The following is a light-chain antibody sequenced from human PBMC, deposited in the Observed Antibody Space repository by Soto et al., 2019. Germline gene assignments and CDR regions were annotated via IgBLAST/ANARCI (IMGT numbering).Light chain of an antibody. CDR1: QSASSSN. V-gene: IGKV3D-20*02. J-gene: IGKJ5*01. CDR3: QHRMNWPLT. CDR2: DAS. Sequence: ETVLTQSPVTLALSPGERATLSCRASQSASSSNLAWYQQKLGQAPRLLIYDASNRATGIPARFSGSGSGTDFTLTISSLEPEDFAVYYCQHRMNWPLTFGQGTR.